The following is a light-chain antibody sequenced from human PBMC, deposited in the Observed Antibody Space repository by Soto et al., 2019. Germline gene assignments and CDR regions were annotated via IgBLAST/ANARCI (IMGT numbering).Light chain of an antibody. Sequence: QSVLTQPASVSGSPGQSITISCTGTGSDVGGYNYVSWYQQHPGKAPKLMIYDVSNRPSGVSNRFSGSKSGNTASLTISGLQAEDEADYYCSSYTSTYVFGTGTRSPS. CDR3: SSYTSTYV. V-gene: IGLV2-14*01. CDR2: DVS. CDR1: GSDVGGYNY. J-gene: IGLJ1*01.